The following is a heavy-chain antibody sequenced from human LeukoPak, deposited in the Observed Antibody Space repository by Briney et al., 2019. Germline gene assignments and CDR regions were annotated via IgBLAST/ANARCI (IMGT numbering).Heavy chain of an antibody. J-gene: IGHJ4*02. CDR2: IYYSGST. CDR1: GGSISSSSYY. V-gene: IGHV4-39*01. CDR3: AFGGDYVRWLHEY. Sequence: NPSETLSLTCTVSGGSISSSSYYWGWIRQPPGKGLEWIGSIYYSGSTYYNPSLKSRVTISVDTSKNQFSLKLSSVTAADTAVYYCAFGGDYVRWLHEYWGQGTLVTVSS. D-gene: IGHD4-17*01.